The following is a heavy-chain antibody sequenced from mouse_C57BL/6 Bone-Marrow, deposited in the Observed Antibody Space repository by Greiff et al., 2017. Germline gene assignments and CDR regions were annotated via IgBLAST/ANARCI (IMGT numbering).Heavy chain of an antibody. D-gene: IGHD1-1*02. J-gene: IGHJ2*01. CDR3: TSLIYGY. V-gene: IGHV5-9-1*02. Sequence: EVKLMESGAGLVKPGGSLKLSCAASGFTFSSYAMSWVRQTPEKRLEWVAYISSGGDYIYYADTVKGRFTISRDNARNTLYLQMSSLKSEDTAMYYCTSLIYGYWGQGTTLTVSS. CDR2: ISSGGDYI. CDR1: GFTFSSYA.